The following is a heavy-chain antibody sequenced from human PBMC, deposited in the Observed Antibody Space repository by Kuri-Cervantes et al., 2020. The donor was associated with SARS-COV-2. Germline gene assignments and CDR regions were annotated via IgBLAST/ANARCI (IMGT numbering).Heavy chain of an antibody. V-gene: IGHV4-34*01. J-gene: IGHJ5*02. Sequence: GSLRLSCAASGFTFSSYAMSWVRQAPGKGLEWIGEINHSGSTNYNPSLKSRVTISVDTSKNQFSLKLSSVTAADTAVYYCARGRQFWDIVVVVAARWFDPWGQGTLVTVSS. CDR3: ARGRQFWDIVVVVAARWFDP. CDR1: GFTFSSYA. D-gene: IGHD2-15*01. CDR2: INHSGST.